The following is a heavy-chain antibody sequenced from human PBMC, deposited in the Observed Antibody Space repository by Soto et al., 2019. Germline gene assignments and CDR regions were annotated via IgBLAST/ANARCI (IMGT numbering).Heavy chain of an antibody. CDR3: ARDRRAQGDTYYYYGMDV. D-gene: IGHD3-16*01. Sequence: PXESLKISCKGSGYSVTSYWIGWVRQMPGKGLEWMGIIYPGDSDTRYSPSFQGQVTISADKSISTAYLQWSSLKASDTAMYYCARDRRAQGDTYYYYGMDVWGQGPTVTVSS. V-gene: IGHV5-51*01. J-gene: IGHJ6*02. CDR1: GYSVTSYW. CDR2: IYPGDSDT.